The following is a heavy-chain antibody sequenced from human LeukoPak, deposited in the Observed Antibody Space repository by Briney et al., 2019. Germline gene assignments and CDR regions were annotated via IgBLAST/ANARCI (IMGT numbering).Heavy chain of an antibody. CDR2: IYSGGST. Sequence: GGSLRLSCAASGFTFSSYGMHWVRQAPGKGPEWVSVIYSGGSTYYADSVKGRFTISRDNAKNSLYLQMNSLRAEDTAVYYCANSRYDSSGYYGIIGYWGQGTLVTVSS. V-gene: IGHV3-NL1*01. CDR3: ANSRYDSSGYYGIIGY. J-gene: IGHJ4*02. D-gene: IGHD3-22*01. CDR1: GFTFSSYG.